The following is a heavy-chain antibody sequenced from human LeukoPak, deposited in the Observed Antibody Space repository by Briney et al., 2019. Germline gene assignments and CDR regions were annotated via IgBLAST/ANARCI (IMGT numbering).Heavy chain of an antibody. V-gene: IGHV4-34*01. D-gene: IGHD3-3*02. CDR2: INHSGST. J-gene: IGHJ6*04. CDR1: GGSFSGYY. CDR3: ASVSSYYYYGMDV. Sequence: SETLSLTCAVYGGSFSGYYWSWIRQPPGKGLEWIGEINHSGSTNSNPSLKSRGTISVDTSKNQFSLKLSSVTAADTAVYYCASVSSYYYYGMDVWGKGTTVTVSS.